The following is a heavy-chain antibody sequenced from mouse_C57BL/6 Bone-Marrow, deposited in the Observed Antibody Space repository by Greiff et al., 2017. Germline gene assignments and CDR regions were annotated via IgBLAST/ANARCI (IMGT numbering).Heavy chain of an antibody. CDR1: GYTFTSYW. J-gene: IGHJ2*01. CDR3: GTATVVASDY. Sequence: QVQLQQSGAELVKPGASVKLSCKASGYTFTSYWMQWVKQRPGQGLEWIGEIDPSDSYTNYNQKFKGKATLTVDTSSSTAYMQLSSLTSEDSAVYYCGTATVVASDYWGQGTTLTVSS. D-gene: IGHD1-1*01. CDR2: IDPSDSYT. V-gene: IGHV1-50*01.